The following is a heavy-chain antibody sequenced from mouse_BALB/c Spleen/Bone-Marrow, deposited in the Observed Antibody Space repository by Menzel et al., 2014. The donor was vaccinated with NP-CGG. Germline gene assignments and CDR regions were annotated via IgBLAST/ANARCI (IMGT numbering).Heavy chain of an antibody. CDR1: GFTFRSYA. CDR2: ISSGGSYT. D-gene: IGHD1-1*01. CDR3: ARDYYGSSYAMDY. V-gene: IGHV5-9-4*01. J-gene: IGHJ4*01. Sequence: EVQGVESGGGLVKPGGSLKLSCAASGFTFRSYAMSWVRQSPGKRLEWVAEISSGGSYTYYPDTVTGRFTISRDNAKNTLYLEMSSLRSEDTAMYYCARDYYGSSYAMDYWGQGTSVTVSS.